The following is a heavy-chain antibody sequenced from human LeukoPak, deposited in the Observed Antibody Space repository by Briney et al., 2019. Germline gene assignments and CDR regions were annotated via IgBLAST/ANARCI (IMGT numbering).Heavy chain of an antibody. CDR1: GYTFTSFD. J-gene: IGHJ5*02. CDR2: MNPNSGNT. Sequence: ASVKVSCEASGYTFTSFDINWVRQASGQGLEWMGGMNPNSGNTDYAQKFQGRVTMTRNTSISTAYMELSSLRSEDTAVYYCARRRSGSRSWFDPWGQGTLVTVSS. D-gene: IGHD1-26*01. V-gene: IGHV1-8*01. CDR3: ARRRSGSRSWFDP.